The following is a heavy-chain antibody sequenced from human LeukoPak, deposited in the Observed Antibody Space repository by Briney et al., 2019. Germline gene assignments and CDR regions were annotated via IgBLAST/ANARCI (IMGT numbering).Heavy chain of an antibody. CDR2: INPNSGGT. V-gene: IGHV1-2*02. CDR1: GYTFTGYY. Sequence: LRASVKVSCKASGYTFTGYYMHWVRQAPGQGLEWMGWINPNSGGTNYAQKFQGRVTMTRDTSISTAYMELSRLRSDDTAVYYCARGLTYQPLTGYDYWGQGTLVTVSS. J-gene: IGHJ4*02. D-gene: IGHD2-2*01. CDR3: ARGLTYQPLTGYDY.